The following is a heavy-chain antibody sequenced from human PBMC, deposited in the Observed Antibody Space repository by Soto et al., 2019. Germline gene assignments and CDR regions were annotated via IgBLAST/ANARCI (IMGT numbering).Heavy chain of an antibody. CDR2: TYYRSKWYN. D-gene: IGHD2-2*01. CDR3: ARIDCSNSPL. Sequence: SQTLSLTCAISGDSVSSSTAAWNWIRQSPSRGLEWLGRTYYRSKWYNEYAVSVESRITINPDTSKNQFPLQLNSVTPEDTAVYYCARIDCSNSPLWGQGTQVTVSS. CDR1: GDSVSSSTAA. J-gene: IGHJ4*02. V-gene: IGHV6-1*01.